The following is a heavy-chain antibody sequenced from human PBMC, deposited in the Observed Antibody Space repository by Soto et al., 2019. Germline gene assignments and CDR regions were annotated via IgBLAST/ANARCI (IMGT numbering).Heavy chain of an antibody. J-gene: IGHJ5*02. CDR1: GGTFSSYT. Sequence: QVQLVQSGAEVKKPGSSVKVSCKASGGTFSSYTISWVRQAPGQGLEWMGRIIPILGIANYAQKFQGRVTITADKSTSTAYMELSSLRSEDTAVYYCAREIRHIVVVTAMLCPLFDPCGQGTLVTVSS. D-gene: IGHD2-21*02. CDR3: AREIRHIVVVTAMLCPLFDP. CDR2: IIPILGIA. V-gene: IGHV1-69*08.